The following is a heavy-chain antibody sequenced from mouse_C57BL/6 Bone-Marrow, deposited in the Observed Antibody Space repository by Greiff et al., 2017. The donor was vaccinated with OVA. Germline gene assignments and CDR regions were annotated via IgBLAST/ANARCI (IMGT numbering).Heavy chain of an antibody. V-gene: IGHV5-4*01. Sequence: EVHLVESGGGLVKPGGSLKLSCAASGFTFSSYAMSWVRQTPEKRLEWVATISDGGSYTYYPDNVKGRFTISRDNAKNNLYLQMSHLKSEDTAMYYCAREGMVTFDYWGQGTTLTVSS. J-gene: IGHJ2*01. D-gene: IGHD2-2*01. CDR1: GFTFSSYA. CDR3: AREGMVTFDY. CDR2: ISDGGSYT.